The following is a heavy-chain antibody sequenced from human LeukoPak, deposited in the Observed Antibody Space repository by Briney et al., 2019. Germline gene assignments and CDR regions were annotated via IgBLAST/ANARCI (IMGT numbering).Heavy chain of an antibody. CDR3: ARVDSSSWYYFDY. Sequence: ASVKVSCKVSGYTLTELSMQWVRQAPGQGLEWMGRIIPILGIANYAQKFQGRVTITADKSTSTAYMELSSLRSEDTAVYYCARVDSSSWYYFDYWGQGTLVTVSS. CDR2: IIPILGIA. CDR1: GYTLTELS. D-gene: IGHD6-13*01. J-gene: IGHJ4*02. V-gene: IGHV1-69*04.